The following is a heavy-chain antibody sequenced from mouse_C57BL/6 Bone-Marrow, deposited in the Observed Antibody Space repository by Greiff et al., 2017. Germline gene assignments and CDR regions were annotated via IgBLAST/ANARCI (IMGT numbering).Heavy chain of an antibody. CDR1: GYTFTSYW. V-gene: IGHV1-15*01. J-gene: IGHJ4*01. Sequence: QVQLQQPGAELVMPGASVKLSCKASGYTFTSYWMHWVKQTPVHGLEWIGAIYPETGGTAYNQKFKGKAILTADKSSSTAYMELRSLTSEDSAVYYCTRPLRRGYYAMDYWGQGTSVTVSS. D-gene: IGHD1-2*01. CDR3: TRPLRRGYYAMDY. CDR2: IYPETGGT.